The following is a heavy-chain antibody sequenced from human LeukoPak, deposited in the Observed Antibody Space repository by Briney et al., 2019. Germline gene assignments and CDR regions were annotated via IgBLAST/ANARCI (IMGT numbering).Heavy chain of an antibody. D-gene: IGHD3-22*01. Sequence: QPGGSLRLSCAASGFTFSSYAMSWVRQAPGKGLEWVSGIGGSGGSTYYADSVKGRFTISRDNSQNTLYLQMNSLRAEDTAVYYCAKPKYYDSSAFKAYYFDYWGQGALVTVSS. J-gene: IGHJ4*02. V-gene: IGHV3-23*01. CDR2: IGGSGGST. CDR1: GFTFSSYA. CDR3: AKPKYYDSSAFKAYYFDY.